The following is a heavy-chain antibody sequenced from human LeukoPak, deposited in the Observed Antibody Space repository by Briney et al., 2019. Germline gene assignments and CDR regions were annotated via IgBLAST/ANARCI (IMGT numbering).Heavy chain of an antibody. CDR3: ARSLGYSSSWYDYYYYYGMDV. V-gene: IGHV3-7*01. D-gene: IGHD6-13*01. CDR2: IKQDGSEK. CDR1: GFTFSSYW. Sequence: GGSLRLSCAASGFTFSSYWMSWVRQAPGKGREWVANIKQDGSEKYYVDSVKGRFTISRDNAKNSLYLQMNSLRAEDTAVYYCARSLGYSSSWYDYYYYYGMDVWGQGTTVTVSS. J-gene: IGHJ6*02.